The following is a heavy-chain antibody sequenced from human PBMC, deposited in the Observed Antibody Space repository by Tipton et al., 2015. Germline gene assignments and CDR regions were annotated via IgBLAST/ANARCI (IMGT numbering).Heavy chain of an antibody. V-gene: IGHV4-4*02. J-gene: IGHJ4*02. CDR1: GGSISSSNW. Sequence: TLSLTCAVSGGSISSSNWWSWVRQPPGKKLEWIGEIYHSGNTNYNPSLKSRVTISVDTSKNQFSLRLNSVTAADTAVYYCARDAWAGDTRGFYYIYWGRGTLVSVSS. D-gene: IGHD3-22*01. CDR2: IYHSGNT. CDR3: ARDAWAGDTRGFYYIY.